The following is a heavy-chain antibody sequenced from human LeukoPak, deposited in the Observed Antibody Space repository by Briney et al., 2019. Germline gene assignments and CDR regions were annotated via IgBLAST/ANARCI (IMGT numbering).Heavy chain of an antibody. CDR3: ARGLIAAAGTDY. D-gene: IGHD6-13*01. CDR2: IYSGGST. Sequence: PGGSLRLSCAASGLTVSSNYMSWVRQAPGKGLEWVSVIYSGGSTYYADSVKGRFTISRDNSENTLYLQMNSLRAEDTAVYYCARGLIAAAGTDYWGQGTLVTVSS. V-gene: IGHV3-53*01. J-gene: IGHJ4*02. CDR1: GLTVSSNY.